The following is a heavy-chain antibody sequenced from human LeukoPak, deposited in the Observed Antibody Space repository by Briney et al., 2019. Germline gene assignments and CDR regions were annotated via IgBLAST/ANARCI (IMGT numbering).Heavy chain of an antibody. D-gene: IGHD1-26*01. CDR1: GGTFSSYA. CDR2: IIPIFGTA. J-gene: IGHJ4*02. Sequence: SVKVSCKASGGTFSSYAISWVRQAPGQGLEWMGGIIPIFGTANYAQKFQGRVTITADESTGTAYMELSSLRSEDTAVYYCARSTVGATSVDYWGQGALVTVSS. V-gene: IGHV1-69*13. CDR3: ARSTVGATSVDY.